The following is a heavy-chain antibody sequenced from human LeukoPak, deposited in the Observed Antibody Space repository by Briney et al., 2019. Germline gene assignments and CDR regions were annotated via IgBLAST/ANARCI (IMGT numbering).Heavy chain of an antibody. D-gene: IGHD1-7*01. CDR3: ARDNWNYGSSMDV. CDR2: IYYSGST. CDR1: GGSISSYY. Sequence: SETLSLTCTVSGGSISSYYWSWIRQPPGKGLEWIGYIYYSGSTNYNPSLKSRVTISVDTSKNQFSLKLSSVTAADTAVYYCARDNWNYGSSMDVWGQGTAVTVSS. V-gene: IGHV4-59*01. J-gene: IGHJ6*02.